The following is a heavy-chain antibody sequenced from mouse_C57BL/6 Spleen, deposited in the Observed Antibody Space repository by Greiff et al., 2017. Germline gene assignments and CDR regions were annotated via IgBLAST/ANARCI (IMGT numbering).Heavy chain of an antibody. D-gene: IGHD3-1*01. CDR3: ARPNSGGFDY. V-gene: IGHV1-82*01. J-gene: IGHJ2*01. CDR2: IYPGDGDT. CDR1: GYAFSSSW. Sequence: VQLQESGPELVKPGASVKISCKASGYAFSSSWMNWVKQRPGKGLEWIGRIYPGDGDTNYNGKFKGKATLTADKSSSTAYMQLSSLTSEDSAVYFCARPNSGGFDYWGQGTTLTVSS.